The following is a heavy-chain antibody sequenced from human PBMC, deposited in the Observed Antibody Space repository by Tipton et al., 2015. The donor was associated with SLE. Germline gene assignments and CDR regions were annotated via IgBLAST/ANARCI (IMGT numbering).Heavy chain of an antibody. V-gene: IGHV1-8*01. CDR3: ARDLAAAGGLQH. CDR2: MNPNSGNT. CDR1: GYTFTSHD. Sequence: QLVQSGAEVKKPGASVKVSCKASGYTFTSHDINWVRQATGQGLEWMGWMNPNSGNTGYAQKLQGRVTMTRNTSISTAYMELSSLRSEDTAVYYCARDLAAAGGLQHWGQGTLVTVSS. D-gene: IGHD6-13*01. J-gene: IGHJ1*01.